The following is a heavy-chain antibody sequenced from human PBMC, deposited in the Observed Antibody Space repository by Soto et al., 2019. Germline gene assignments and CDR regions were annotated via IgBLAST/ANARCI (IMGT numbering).Heavy chain of an antibody. CDR2: IHSDGSST. D-gene: IGHD6-19*01. CDR3: ARETGYSSGWRQDY. Sequence: GGSLRLSCAASGFTFSYYWMHWVRQAPGQGLVWVSRIHSDGSSTTYADSVKGRFTISRDNAKNTLYLQMNSLRVEDTAVYYCARETGYSSGWRQDYWGQGTLVTVS. J-gene: IGHJ4*02. V-gene: IGHV3-74*01. CDR1: GFTFSYYW.